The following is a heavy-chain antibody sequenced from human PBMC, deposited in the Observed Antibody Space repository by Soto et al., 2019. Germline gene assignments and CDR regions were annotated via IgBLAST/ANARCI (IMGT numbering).Heavy chain of an antibody. Sequence: XDSLKLSCKCSGNSCTSYWVSLVLQMPGKGLEWMGRIDPSDSYTNYSPSFQGHVTISADKSISTAYLQWSSLKASDTAMYYCARISRGYYYYGMDVWGQGTTVTVSS. D-gene: IGHD3-22*01. V-gene: IGHV5-10-1*01. CDR1: GNSCTSYW. CDR3: ARISRGYYYYGMDV. J-gene: IGHJ6*02. CDR2: IDPSDSYT.